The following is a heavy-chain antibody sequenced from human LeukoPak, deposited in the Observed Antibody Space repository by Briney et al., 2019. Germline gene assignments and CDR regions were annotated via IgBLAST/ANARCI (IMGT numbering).Heavy chain of an antibody. V-gene: IGHV1-69*06. D-gene: IGHD6-13*01. J-gene: IGHJ4*02. Sequence: SVKVSCKASGGTFSSYAISWVRQAPGQGLEWMGRIIPIFGTANYAQKFQGRVTITADKSTSTAYMGLSSLRSEDTAVYYCARGGYRQQLVDYWGQGTLVTVSS. CDR3: ARGGYRQQLVDY. CDR2: IIPIFGTA. CDR1: GGTFSSYA.